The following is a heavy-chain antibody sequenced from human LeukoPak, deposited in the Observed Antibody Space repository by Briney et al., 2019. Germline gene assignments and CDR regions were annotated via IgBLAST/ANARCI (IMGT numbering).Heavy chain of an antibody. D-gene: IGHD5-18*01. Sequence: SETLSLTCTVSGYSISSGYYWGWIRQPPGKGLEWIGSIYHSGSTYYNPSLKSRVTISVDTSKNQFSLKLSSVTAADTAVYFCARRQYTSGYDYWGQGILVTDSS. J-gene: IGHJ4*02. V-gene: IGHV4-38-2*02. CDR3: ARRQYTSGYDY. CDR1: GYSISSGYY. CDR2: IYHSGST.